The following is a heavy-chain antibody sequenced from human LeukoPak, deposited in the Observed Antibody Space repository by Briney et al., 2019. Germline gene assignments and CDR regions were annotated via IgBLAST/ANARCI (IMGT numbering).Heavy chain of an antibody. D-gene: IGHD3-3*01. CDR3: ARDVLRFLEWLPYFDY. CDR2: ISAYNGNT. J-gene: IGHJ4*02. CDR1: GYTFTSYG. V-gene: IGHV1-18*04. Sequence: GASVKVSCKASGYTFTSYGISWVRQAPGQGLEWMGWISAYNGNTNYAQKLQGRVTMTTDTSTSTAYMELRSLRSDDTAVYYCARDVLRFLEWLPYFDYWGQGTLVTVSS.